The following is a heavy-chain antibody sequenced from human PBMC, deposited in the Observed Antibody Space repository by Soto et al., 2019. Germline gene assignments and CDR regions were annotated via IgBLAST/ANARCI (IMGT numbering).Heavy chain of an antibody. CDR1: GGSFSGYY. CDR3: ASNSWEFDY. CDR2: INHSGST. J-gene: IGHJ4*02. Sequence: PSETLSLTCAVYGGSFSGYYWSWIRQPPGKGLEWIGEINHSGSTNYNPSLKSRVTISVDTSKNQFSLKLSSVTAADTAAYYCASNSWEFDYWGQGTLVTVSS. D-gene: IGHD6-13*01. V-gene: IGHV4-34*01.